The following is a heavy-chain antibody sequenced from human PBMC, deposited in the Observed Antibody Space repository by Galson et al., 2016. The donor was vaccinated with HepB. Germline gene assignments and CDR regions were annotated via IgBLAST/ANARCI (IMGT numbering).Heavy chain of an antibody. D-gene: IGHD6-19*01. CDR2: IYQSGST. CDR3: ASETSSSAYGS. CDR1: GGSISNYNC. Sequence: SQTLSLTCAVSGGSISNYNCWSWVRQPPGKGLERIGEIYQSGSTNRNPSLESPVTTSLDKSKNYFFLNLTSVSAADTAIYYRASETSSSAYGSWGQGTLVVVSS. V-gene: IGHV4-4*02. J-gene: IGHJ5*02.